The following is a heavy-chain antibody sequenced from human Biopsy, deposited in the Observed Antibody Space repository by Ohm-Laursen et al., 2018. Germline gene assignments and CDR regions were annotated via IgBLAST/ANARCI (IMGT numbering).Heavy chain of an antibody. CDR1: GGSLSSYS. Sequence: SETLSLTCAVSGGSLSSYSWSWIRQPAGKGLEWIGQIYTSGITNYNPSLKSRITISVDTSKNRISLKVTSVTAADTAVYYCAKHGSGWTGDDALHIWGQGTMVTVSS. V-gene: IGHV4-4*07. J-gene: IGHJ3*02. CDR3: AKHGSGWTGDDALHI. CDR2: IYTSGIT. D-gene: IGHD6-19*01.